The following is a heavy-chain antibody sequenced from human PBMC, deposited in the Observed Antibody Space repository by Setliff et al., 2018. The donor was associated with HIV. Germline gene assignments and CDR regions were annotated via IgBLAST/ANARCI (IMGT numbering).Heavy chain of an antibody. V-gene: IGHV3-33*05. CDR1: GFTFRSYA. D-gene: IGHD4-17*01. CDR3: ARSLLTTLTTIRTYYSYYMDV. CDR2: ISYDGGNE. Sequence: QAGGSLRLSCAASGFTFRSYAMFWVRQAPGKGLEWVAVISYDGGNEYFADSVKGRFTISRDNSKNTLYLQMNSLRAEDTAVYYCARSLLTTLTTIRTYYSYYMDVWGKGTTVTVSS. J-gene: IGHJ6*03.